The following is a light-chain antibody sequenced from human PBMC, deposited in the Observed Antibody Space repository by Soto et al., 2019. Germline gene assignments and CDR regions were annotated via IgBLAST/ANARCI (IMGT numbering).Light chain of an antibody. Sequence: QSVLTQPPSASGTPGQRVTISCSGSSSNIGSNTVNWYQQLPGTAPKLLIETNTQRPSGVPDRFSGSKSGTSASLAISGLQSEDEADYYCAAWDDSLNGAVFGGGTQLPVL. V-gene: IGLV1-44*01. CDR1: SSNIGSNT. CDR3: AAWDDSLNGAV. CDR2: TNT. J-gene: IGLJ7*01.